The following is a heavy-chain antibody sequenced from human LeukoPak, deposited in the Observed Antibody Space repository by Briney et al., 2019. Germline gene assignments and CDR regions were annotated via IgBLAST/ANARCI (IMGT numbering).Heavy chain of an antibody. CDR2: IYTSGST. J-gene: IGHJ6*03. D-gene: IGHD3-10*01. V-gene: IGHV4-61*02. CDR1: GGSISSGSYY. Sequence: SQTLSLTCTVSGGSISSGSYYWSWIRQPAGKGLEWIGRIYTSGSTNYNPSLKSRVTISVDTSKNQFSLKLSSVTAADTAVYYCARVGGNYYGSGSYYLYYYYYYMDVWGKGTTVTVSS. CDR3: ARVGGNYYGSGSYYLYYYYYYMDV.